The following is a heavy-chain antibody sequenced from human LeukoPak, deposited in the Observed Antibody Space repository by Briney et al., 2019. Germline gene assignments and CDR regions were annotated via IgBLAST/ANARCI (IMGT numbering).Heavy chain of an antibody. CDR1: GYSFTSYW. J-gene: IGHJ6*02. D-gene: IGHD3-3*01. CDR2: IYPGDSDT. V-gene: IGHV5-51*01. CDR3: ARQEGFDFWSGYYTGYYSGMDV. Sequence: GESLKISCKGSGYSFTSYWIGWVRQMPGKGLEWMGIIYPGDSDTRYSPSFQGQVTMSADKSITTAYLQWSSLKASDTAIYYCARQEGFDFWSGYYTGYYSGMDVWGQGTTVTVSS.